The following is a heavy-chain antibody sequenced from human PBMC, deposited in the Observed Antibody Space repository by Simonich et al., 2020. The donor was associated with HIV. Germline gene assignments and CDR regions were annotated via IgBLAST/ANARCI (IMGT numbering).Heavy chain of an antibody. CDR3: ARDSSGYV. D-gene: IGHD6-19*01. Sequence: EVQLVESGGGLVQPGGSLRLSCAASGFTFSSYWMRWVRPAPGRGVGWVANKKQDGSEKYYVDSVKGRFTISRDNAKNSLYLQMNSLGAEDTAVYYCARDSSGYVWGQGTTVTVSS. V-gene: IGHV3-7*01. CDR1: GFTFSSYW. CDR2: KKQDGSEK. J-gene: IGHJ6*02.